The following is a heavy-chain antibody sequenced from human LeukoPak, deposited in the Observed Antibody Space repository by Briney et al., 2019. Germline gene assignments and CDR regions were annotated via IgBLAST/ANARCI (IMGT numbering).Heavy chain of an antibody. CDR3: ARGSGWFYFDY. CDR2: IFSRSESI. D-gene: IGHD6-19*01. CDR1: GFTFGAYT. V-gene: IGHV3-21*01. Sequence: GGSLRLSCAASGFTFGAYTINWVRQAPGKGLEWVSCIFSRSESILYADSVKGRFTISRDNAKNSLYLQMDSLRVEDTAVYYCARGSGWFYFDYWGQGTLVTVSS. J-gene: IGHJ4*02.